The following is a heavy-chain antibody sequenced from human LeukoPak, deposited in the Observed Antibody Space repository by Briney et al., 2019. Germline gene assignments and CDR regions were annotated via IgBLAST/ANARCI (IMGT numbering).Heavy chain of an antibody. V-gene: IGHV4-59*01. CDR3: ARVLPNYYDSSGYYSDAFDI. J-gene: IGHJ3*02. Sequence: SETLSLTCTVSGGSISSYYWSWIRQPPGKGLEWIGYIYYSGSTNYNPSLKSRVTISVDTSKNQFSLKLSSVTAADTAVYYCARVLPNYYDSSGYYSDAFDIWGQGTMVTVSS. CDR1: GGSISSYY. CDR2: IYYSGST. D-gene: IGHD3-22*01.